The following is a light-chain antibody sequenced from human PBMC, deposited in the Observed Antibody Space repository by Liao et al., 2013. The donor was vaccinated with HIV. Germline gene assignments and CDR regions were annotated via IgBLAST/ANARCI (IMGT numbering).Light chain of an antibody. CDR3: QAWDSSTEV. CDR1: DIGSES. V-gene: IGLV3-21*01. CDR2: YDS. J-gene: IGLJ2*01. Sequence: SYELTQPPSVAVAPGKTARITCGGNDIGSESVNWYQQKPGQAPVQVISYDSDRPSGIPERFSGSNSGYTATLTISRVEAGDEADYYCQAWDSSTEVFGGGTKLTVL.